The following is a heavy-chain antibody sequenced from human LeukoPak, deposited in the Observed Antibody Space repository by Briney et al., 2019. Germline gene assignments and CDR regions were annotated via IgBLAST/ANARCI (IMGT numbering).Heavy chain of an antibody. CDR2: IYYSGST. D-gene: IGHD5-12*01. CDR1: GGSISSGGYY. Sequence: SQTLSLTCTVSGGSISSGGYYWSWIRQHPGKGLEWIGYIYYSGSTYYNPSLKSRVTISVDTSKNQFSLKLSSVTAADTAVYYCARVPPGGYDQTYFDYWGQGTLVTVSS. V-gene: IGHV4-31*03. CDR3: ARVPPGGYDQTYFDY. J-gene: IGHJ4*02.